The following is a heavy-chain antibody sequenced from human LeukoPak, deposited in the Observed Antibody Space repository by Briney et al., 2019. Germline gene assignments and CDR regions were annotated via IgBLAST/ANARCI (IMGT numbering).Heavy chain of an antibody. CDR3: ARDYYDILTGSPNWFDP. CDR2: ISAYNGNT. CDR1: GYTFTSYG. Sequence: ASVRVSCKASGYTFTSYGISWVRQAPGQGLEWMGWISAYNGNTNYAQKLQGRVTMTTDTSTSTAYMELRSLRSDDTAVYYCARDYYDILTGSPNWFDPWGQGTLVTVSS. V-gene: IGHV1-18*01. D-gene: IGHD3-9*01. J-gene: IGHJ5*02.